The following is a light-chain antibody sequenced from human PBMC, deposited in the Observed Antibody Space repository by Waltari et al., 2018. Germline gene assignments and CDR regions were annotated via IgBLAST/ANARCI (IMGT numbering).Light chain of an antibody. V-gene: IGLV2-23*02. CDR2: EVN. CDR3: CSYAGVDTFYV. CDR1: SSAVGSYDL. J-gene: IGLJ1*01. Sequence: QSALTQPAPVSGSPGQSITIPCPGTSSAVGSYDLFSWYQQHPGKAPKLIIYEVNERPSGVSNRFSGSKSGNTASLTISGLQAEDEADYYCCSYAGVDTFYVFGTGTKVTVL.